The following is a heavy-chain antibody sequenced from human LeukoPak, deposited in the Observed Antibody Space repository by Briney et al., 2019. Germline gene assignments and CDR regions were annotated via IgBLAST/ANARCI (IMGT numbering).Heavy chain of an antibody. CDR2: IIPILGIA. V-gene: IGHV1-69*02. CDR1: GGTFNSYT. Sequence: SVKVSCKASGGTFNSYTISWVRQAHGQGLEWMGRIIPILGIANYAQKFQGRVTITADKSTSTAYMELSSLRSEDTAVYYCARSDPYSSGWYDYYYYMDVWGKGTTVTVSS. J-gene: IGHJ6*03. D-gene: IGHD6-19*01. CDR3: ARSDPYSSGWYDYYYYMDV.